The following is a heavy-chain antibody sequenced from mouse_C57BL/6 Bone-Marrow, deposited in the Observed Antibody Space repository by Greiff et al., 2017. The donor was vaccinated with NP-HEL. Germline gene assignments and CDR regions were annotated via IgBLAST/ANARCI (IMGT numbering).Heavy chain of an antibody. CDR1: GFTFSDYG. V-gene: IGHV5-17*01. Sequence: DVKLVESGGGLVKPGGSLKLSCAASGFTFSDYGMHWVRQAPEKGLEWVAYISSGSSTIYYADTVKGRFTISRDNAKNTLFLQMISLRSEDTAMYYCAGGSSDYYAMDYWGQGTSVTVSS. CDR2: ISSGSSTI. J-gene: IGHJ4*01. CDR3: AGGSSDYYAMDY.